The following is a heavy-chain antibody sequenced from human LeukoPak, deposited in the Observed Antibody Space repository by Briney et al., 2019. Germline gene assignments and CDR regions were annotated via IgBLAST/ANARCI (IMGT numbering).Heavy chain of an antibody. CDR3: ATDYGGTLSY. J-gene: IGHJ4*02. CDR1: GDSINTYY. CDR2: IYYTGST. V-gene: IGHV4-59*01. Sequence: SETLSLTCTVSGDSINTYYWNWIRQPPGKGLEWIGNIYYTGSTKYNPALKSRVTISVDTSKNQFSLKLSSVTAANTAVYYCATDYGGTLSYWGQGTLVTVSS. D-gene: IGHD4-23*01.